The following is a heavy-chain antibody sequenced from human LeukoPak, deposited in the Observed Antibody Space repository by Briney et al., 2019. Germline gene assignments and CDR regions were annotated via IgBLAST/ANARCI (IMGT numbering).Heavy chain of an antibody. V-gene: IGHV1-2*02. CDR3: ARVSSESYYYDSD. CDR1: GYIFTDYH. CDR2: INPNSGVT. Sequence: ASVKVSCKASGYIFTDYHIHWVRQAPGQGLEWVGWINPNSGVTNYAQKFQGRVTMTRDTSISTAYMELSRLRSDDTAVYYCARVSSESYYYDSDWGQGTLVTVSS. J-gene: IGHJ4*02. D-gene: IGHD3-22*01.